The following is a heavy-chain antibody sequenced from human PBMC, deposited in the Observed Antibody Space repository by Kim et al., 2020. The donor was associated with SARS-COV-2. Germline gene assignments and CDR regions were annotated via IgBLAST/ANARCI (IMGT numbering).Heavy chain of an antibody. CDR3: ARGVVPAATYYGMDV. J-gene: IGHJ6*02. D-gene: IGHD2-2*01. V-gene: IGHV1-69*13. Sequence: SVKVSCKASGGTFSSYAISWVRQAPGQGLEWMGGIIPIFGTANYAQKFQGRVTITADESTSTAYMELSSLRSEDTAVYYCARGVVPAATYYGMDVWGQGTTVTVSS. CDR1: GGTFSSYA. CDR2: IIPIFGTA.